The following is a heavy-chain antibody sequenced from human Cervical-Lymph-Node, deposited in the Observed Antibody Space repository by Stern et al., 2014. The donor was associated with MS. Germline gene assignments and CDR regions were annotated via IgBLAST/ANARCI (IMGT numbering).Heavy chain of an antibody. J-gene: IGHJ6*02. V-gene: IGHV6-1*01. Sequence: QVQLVQSGPGLVKASQTLSLTCAISGDSVSSNSAAWNWIRQSPSRGLEWLGRTHYSSQWDNEYAPSVKGRISINPDTSRNQFSLQLSSVTPEDTAVYYCARGDHHGMDVWGLGTTVTVSS. CDR1: GDSVSSNSAA. CDR3: ARGDHHGMDV. D-gene: IGHD1-14*01. CDR2: THYSSQWDN.